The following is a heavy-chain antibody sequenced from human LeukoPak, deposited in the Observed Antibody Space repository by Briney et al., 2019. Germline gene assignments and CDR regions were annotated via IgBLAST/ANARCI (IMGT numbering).Heavy chain of an antibody. V-gene: IGHV3-33*08. CDR3: ARDPFDYYDSSGYSRPRNYYFDY. J-gene: IGHJ4*02. Sequence: GGSLRLSCVASGFGFSFYSMNWVRQAPGKGLEWVAVIWYDGSHKYYAESVKGRFTISRDNSKNTLNLQMNSLRAEDTAVYYCARDPFDYYDSSGYSRPRNYYFDYWGQGSLVTVSS. CDR1: GFGFSFYS. D-gene: IGHD3-22*01. CDR2: IWYDGSHK.